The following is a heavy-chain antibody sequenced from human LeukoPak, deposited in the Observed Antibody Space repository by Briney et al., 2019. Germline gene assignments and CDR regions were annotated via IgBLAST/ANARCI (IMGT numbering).Heavy chain of an antibody. CDR2: IRPIFGTA. J-gene: IGHJ6*03. D-gene: IGHD2-2*02. Sequence: SVKVSCKASGGSFSSYAISWVRQAPGQGLEWMGGIRPIFGTANYAQKFQGRVTITTDESTSTAYMELSSPRSEDTAVYYCAAALRYCSSTSCYMDHYYYMDVWGKGTTVTVSS. V-gene: IGHV1-69*05. CDR1: GGSFSSYA. CDR3: AAALRYCSSTSCYMDHYYYMDV.